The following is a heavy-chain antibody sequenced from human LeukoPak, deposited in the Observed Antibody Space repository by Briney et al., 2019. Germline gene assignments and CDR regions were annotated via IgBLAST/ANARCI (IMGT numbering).Heavy chain of an antibody. CDR3: ARDLLYSSSSDGQGY. CDR1: GGSITSYY. CDR2: VHTSGST. J-gene: IGHJ4*02. V-gene: IGHV4-4*07. Sequence: KTSENLSLTCTVSGGSITSYYWSWIRQPAGKGLDWIGRVHTSGSTNYNPSLKSRVTMSVDTAKNQFSLKLSSVTAADTAVYYCARDLLYSSSSDGQGYWGQGTLVTVSS. D-gene: IGHD6-6*01.